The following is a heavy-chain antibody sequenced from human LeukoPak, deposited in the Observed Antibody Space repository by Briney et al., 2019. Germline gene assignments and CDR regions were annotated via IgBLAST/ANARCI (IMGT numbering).Heavy chain of an antibody. CDR3: AKDLSPESNRLSPFDY. D-gene: IGHD3-16*02. J-gene: IGHJ4*02. CDR1: GFTFSSHA. CDR2: ITGSGGTT. Sequence: GGSLRLSCAASGFTFSSHAMSWVRQAPGKGLEWVSTITGSGGTTKYADSVKGRFTISRDNSKNTLDLQMNSLRAEDAAIFYCAKDLSPESNRLSPFDYWGQGTLVTVSS. V-gene: IGHV3-23*01.